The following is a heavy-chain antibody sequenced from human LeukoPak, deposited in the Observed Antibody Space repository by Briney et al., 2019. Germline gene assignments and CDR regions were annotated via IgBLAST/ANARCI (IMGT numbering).Heavy chain of an antibody. Sequence: PGGSLRLSCSAPGFTFSSYVLHWVRQAPGKGLEYVSAISSNGGSTYYADSVKGRFTISRDNSKNTLYLQMSSLRPEDTAVYYCAKGIVVVTARAFGYWGTGVMVTLSS. D-gene: IGHD2-21*02. CDR3: AKGIVVVTARAFGY. J-gene: IGHJ4*02. CDR2: ISSNGGST. V-gene: IGHV3-64D*06. CDR1: GFTFSSYV.